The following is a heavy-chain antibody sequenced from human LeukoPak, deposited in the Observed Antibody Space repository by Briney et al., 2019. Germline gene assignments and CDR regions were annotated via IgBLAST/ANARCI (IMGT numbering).Heavy chain of an antibody. Sequence: KPSETLSLTCAVSGYSISSGYYWSWIRQPPGKGLEWIGEINHSGSTNYNPSLKSRVTISVDTSKNQFSLKLSSVTAADTAVYYCARRVLFTAAAGERGFDYWGQGTLVTVSS. CDR3: ARRVLFTAAAGERGFDY. D-gene: IGHD6-13*01. CDR2: INHSGST. J-gene: IGHJ4*02. CDR1: GYSISSGYY. V-gene: IGHV4-34*01.